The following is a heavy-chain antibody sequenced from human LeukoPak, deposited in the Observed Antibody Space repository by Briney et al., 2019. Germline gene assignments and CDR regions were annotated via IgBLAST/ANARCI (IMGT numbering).Heavy chain of an antibody. J-gene: IGHJ2*01. V-gene: IGHV3-23*01. CDR2: ISSSGGST. Sequence: GGSLRLSCAGSGFTFSNYAMSWVRQAPGKGLQWVSAISSSGGSTYYPGSVKGRFTISRDNAKNSLYLQMNSLRAGDTAVYYCAREMGDKYSSSWALDLWGRGTLVTVSS. D-gene: IGHD6-13*01. CDR1: GFTFSNYA. CDR3: AREMGDKYSSSWALDL.